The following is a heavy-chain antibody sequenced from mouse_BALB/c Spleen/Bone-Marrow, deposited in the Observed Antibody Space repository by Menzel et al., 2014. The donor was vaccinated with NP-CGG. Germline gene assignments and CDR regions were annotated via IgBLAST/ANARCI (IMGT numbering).Heavy chain of an antibody. CDR2: IDPANGNT. Sequence: VHVKQSGAELVKPGASVKLSCTASGFNIKDTYMHWVKQRPEQGLEWIGRIDPANGNTKYDPKFQGKATITADTSPNTAYLQLSSLTSEDTAVYYCAVYDYEGFAYWGQGTLVTVSA. V-gene: IGHV14-3*02. J-gene: IGHJ3*01. CDR1: GFNIKDTY. CDR3: AVYDYEGFAY. D-gene: IGHD2-4*01.